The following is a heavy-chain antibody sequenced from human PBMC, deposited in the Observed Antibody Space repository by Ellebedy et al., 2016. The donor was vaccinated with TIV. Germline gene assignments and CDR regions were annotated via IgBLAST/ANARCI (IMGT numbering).Heavy chain of an antibody. CDR1: GVTFSRYS. CDR2: LIPMYGKT. CDR3: ARGEYRNWFDP. V-gene: IGHV1-69*13. Sequence: AASVKVSCKASGVTFSRYSVSWVRQAPGQGIEWMGTLIPMYGKTHYAQKLQGRVTIAAAESTNTAFMELSSLKSEDTAIYYCARGEYRNWFDPWGQGTLVTVSS. J-gene: IGHJ5*02. D-gene: IGHD3-10*01.